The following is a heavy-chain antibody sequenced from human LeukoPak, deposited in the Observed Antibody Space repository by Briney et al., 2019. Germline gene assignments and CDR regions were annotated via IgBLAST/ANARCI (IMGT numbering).Heavy chain of an antibody. CDR3: ARDLLRYRYGGFGARPDY. CDR1: VGTFSSYA. V-gene: IGHV1-18*01. J-gene: IGHJ4*02. D-gene: IGHD5-18*01. Sequence: ASVKVSCKASVGTFSSYAISWVRQAPGQGLEWMGWISAYNGNTNYARNLHGRVTMTTDTSTSTAYMELRSLRSDDTAVYYCARDLLRYRYGGFGARPDYWGQGTLVTVSS. CDR2: ISAYNGNT.